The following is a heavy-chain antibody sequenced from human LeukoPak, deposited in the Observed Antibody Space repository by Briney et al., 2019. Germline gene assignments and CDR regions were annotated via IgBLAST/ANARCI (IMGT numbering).Heavy chain of an antibody. Sequence: GGSLRLSCAASGFTFSNYNMNWVRQAPGKGLEWVSSISTSSSYIYYADSVKGRFTISRDNAKKSLYLQMNSLRAEDTAVYYCARARSSYGYGDAFDIWGQGTMVTVSS. CDR1: GFTFSNYN. V-gene: IGHV3-21*01. CDR3: ARARSSYGYGDAFDI. CDR2: ISTSSSYI. J-gene: IGHJ3*02. D-gene: IGHD5-18*01.